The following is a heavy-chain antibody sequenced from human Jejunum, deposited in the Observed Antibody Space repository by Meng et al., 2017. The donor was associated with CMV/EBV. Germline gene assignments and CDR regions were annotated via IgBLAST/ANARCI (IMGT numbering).Heavy chain of an antibody. CDR1: GVTGYNYA. CDR2: IIPILGKA. Sequence: ASGVTGYNYAISWVRQAPGQGLEWMGRIIPILGKATYAQKFQGRATITADKFTGTSFLDLSSLRSEDTAVYFCARVTTFYYALDVWCQGTTVTVSS. D-gene: IGHD1-1*01. J-gene: IGHJ6*02. CDR3: ARVTTFYYALDV. V-gene: IGHV1-69*04.